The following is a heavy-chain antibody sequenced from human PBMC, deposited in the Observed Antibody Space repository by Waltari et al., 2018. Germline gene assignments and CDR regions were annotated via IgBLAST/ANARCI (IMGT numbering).Heavy chain of an antibody. D-gene: IGHD3-16*01. CDR1: GYTFTGYY. CDR2: INPNSGGT. Sequence: QVQLVQSGAEVKKPGASVKVSCKASGYTFTGYYMHWVRQAPGQGLEWMGRINPNSGGTNYAQKFQGRVTMTRDTSISTAYMELSRLRSDDTAVYYCARGSEIARWGSAFDIWGQGTMVTVSS. V-gene: IGHV1-2*06. CDR3: ARGSEIARWGSAFDI. J-gene: IGHJ3*02.